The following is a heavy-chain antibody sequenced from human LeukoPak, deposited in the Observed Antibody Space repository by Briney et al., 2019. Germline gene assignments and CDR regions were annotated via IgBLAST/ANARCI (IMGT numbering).Heavy chain of an antibody. CDR1: GFTFPTFA. CDR3: AKGQVLRYDRRAFDI. CDR2: IGGIDSRT. Sequence: PGGSLRLSCAASGFTFPTFAMSWVRQAPGKGLEWVSVIGGIDSRTYYADSVKGRFTISRDNSKNTLYLQMNSLRAEDTAVYYCAKGQVLRYDRRAFDIWGQGTMVTVSS. D-gene: IGHD3-9*01. V-gene: IGHV3-23*01. J-gene: IGHJ3*02.